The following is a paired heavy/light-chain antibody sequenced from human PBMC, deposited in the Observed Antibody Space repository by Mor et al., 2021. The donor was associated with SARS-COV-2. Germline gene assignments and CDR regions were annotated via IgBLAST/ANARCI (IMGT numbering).Light chain of an antibody. Sequence: DIQMIQSPSSLSASVGDRVTITCRASQGISNYLAWYQQKSGKVPTLLISAASTLQTGVPSRFSGSGSGTHFTLTINTLQPEDVATYYCQRYNVAPRTFGQGTKVEIK. J-gene: IGKJ1*01. CDR3: QRYNVAPRT. CDR2: AAS. V-gene: IGKV1-27*01. CDR1: QGISNY.
Heavy chain of an antibody. D-gene: IGHD1-26*01. V-gene: IGHV5-51*01. CDR1: GYSFTSYW. Sequence: EVQLVQSGAEVKKPGESLKISCKGSGYSFTSYWIGWVRQMPGKGLEWMGIIYPGDSDTRYSPSFQGQVTISADKSISTAYLQWSSLKASDTAMYYCARLGERATYDAFDIWGQGTMVTVSS. CDR2: IYPGDSDT. CDR3: ARLGERATYDAFDI. J-gene: IGHJ3*02.